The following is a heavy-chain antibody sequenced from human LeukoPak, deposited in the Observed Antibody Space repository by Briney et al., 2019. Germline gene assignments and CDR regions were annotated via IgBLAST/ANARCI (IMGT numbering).Heavy chain of an antibody. Sequence: GGSLRLSCAASGITFSRSSMNWVRQAPGKGLEWVSFIDRDSTVMYYADSVKGRFTISRDNAKNSLYLQMNSLRAEDTAVYYCARASGGDFWSGSNYYYYGMDVWGQGTTVTVSS. J-gene: IGHJ6*02. CDR3: ARASGGDFWSGSNYYYYGMDV. CDR1: GITFSRSS. CDR2: IDRDSTVM. V-gene: IGHV3-21*05. D-gene: IGHD3-3*01.